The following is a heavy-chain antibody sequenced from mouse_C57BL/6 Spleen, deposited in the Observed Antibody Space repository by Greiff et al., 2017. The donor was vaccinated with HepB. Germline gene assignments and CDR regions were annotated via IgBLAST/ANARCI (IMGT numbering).Heavy chain of an antibody. CDR3: ARASNCDFDY. J-gene: IGHJ2*01. CDR2: IYPGSGST. Sequence: QVQLQQPGAELVKPGASVMMSCKASGSTFTSYWITWVKQRPGQGLEWIGDIYPGSGSTNYNEKFKSKATLTVDTSSSTAYMQLSSLTSEDSAVYYCARASNCDFDYWGQGTTLTVSS. CDR1: GSTFTSYW. D-gene: IGHD4-1*01. V-gene: IGHV1-55*01.